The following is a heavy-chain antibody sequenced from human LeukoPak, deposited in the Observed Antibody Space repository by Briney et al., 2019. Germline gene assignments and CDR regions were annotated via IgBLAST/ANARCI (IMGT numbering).Heavy chain of an antibody. CDR2: ISSGSGYI. CDR1: GFTFSSYS. V-gene: IGHV3-21*01. CDR3: TRASGSGSYYPFDF. Sequence: GGSLRLSCAASGFTFSSYSMNWVRQAPGKGLEWVSSISSGSGYIYYADSVKGRFTISRDNANKSLCLQMNSLRAEDTAVYYCTRASGSGSYYPFDFWGQGTLVTVSS. J-gene: IGHJ4*02. D-gene: IGHD3-10*01.